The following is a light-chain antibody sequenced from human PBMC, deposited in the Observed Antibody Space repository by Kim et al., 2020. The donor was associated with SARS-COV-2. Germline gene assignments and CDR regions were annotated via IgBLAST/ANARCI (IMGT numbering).Light chain of an antibody. Sequence: VAVRQTARITCEGNNIGTKNVHWYKQKPGQAPVLVIYGDSNRPSAIPERFSGSNSGNTATLPISRAQAGYEADYYCQVWDSSTYVFGTGTKVTVL. CDR2: GDS. J-gene: IGLJ1*01. CDR3: QVWDSSTYV. V-gene: IGLV3-9*01. CDR1: NIGTKN.